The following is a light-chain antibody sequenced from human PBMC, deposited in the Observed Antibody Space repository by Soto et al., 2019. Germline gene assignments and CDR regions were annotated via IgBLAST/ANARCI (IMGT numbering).Light chain of an antibody. CDR3: CSYTSSSTLV. J-gene: IGLJ2*01. CDR2: DVS. Sequence: QSALTQPASVSGSPGQSITISCTGTSSDVGGYNYVSWYQQHPGKAPKLMIDDVSNRPSGVSNRFSGSKSGNTASLTISGLQAEDEADYYCCSYTSSSTLVFGGGTQLTVL. V-gene: IGLV2-14*01. CDR1: SSDVGGYNY.